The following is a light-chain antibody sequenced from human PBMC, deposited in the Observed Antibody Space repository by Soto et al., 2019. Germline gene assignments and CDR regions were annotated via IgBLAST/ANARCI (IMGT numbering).Light chain of an antibody. CDR2: AAS. CDR3: QQVKSYPLT. J-gene: IGKJ4*01. CDR1: QVISSS. V-gene: IGKV1-9*01. Sequence: IPLTQSPSSLSASVGDRVTITCRASQVISSSLAWYQQTPGKAPKFLIYAASTLQSGVPARFSGSGSGTDFTLTISSLQPEDFATYYCQQVKSYPLTFGGGTKVEIK.